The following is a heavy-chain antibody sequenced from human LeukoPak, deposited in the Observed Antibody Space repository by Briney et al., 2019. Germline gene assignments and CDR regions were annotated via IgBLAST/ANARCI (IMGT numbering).Heavy chain of an antibody. D-gene: IGHD6-13*01. V-gene: IGHV3-43*01. J-gene: IGHJ6*03. CDR3: AKDMEESAGTEKTYYYYYMDV. CDR1: GFTFDDYT. CDR2: ISWDGGST. Sequence: PGGSLRLSCAASGFTFDDYTMHWVRQAPGKGLEWVSLISWDGGSTYYAGSVKGRFTISRDNSKNSLYLQMNSLRTEDTALYYCAKDMEESAGTEKTYYYYYMDVWGKGTTVTVSS.